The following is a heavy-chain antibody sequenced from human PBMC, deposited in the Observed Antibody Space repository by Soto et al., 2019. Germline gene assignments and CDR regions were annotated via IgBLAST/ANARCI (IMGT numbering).Heavy chain of an antibody. Sequence: SVKVSCKASGGTFSSYTISWVRQAPGQGLEWMGRIIPILGIANYAQKFKGRVTITADKSTSTAYMELSSLRSVDTAVYYCARDNRVDDAFDIRGQGTMVTVS. J-gene: IGHJ3*02. CDR3: ARDNRVDDAFDI. CDR2: IIPILGIA. CDR1: GGTFSSYT. V-gene: IGHV1-69*04.